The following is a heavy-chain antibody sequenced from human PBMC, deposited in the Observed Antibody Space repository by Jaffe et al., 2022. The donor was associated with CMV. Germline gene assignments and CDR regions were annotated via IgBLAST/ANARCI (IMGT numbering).Heavy chain of an antibody. CDR1: GFTFSNAW. V-gene: IGHV3-15*01. Sequence: EVQLVESGGGLVKPGGSLRLSCAASGFTFSNAWMSWVRQAPGKGLEWVGRIKSKTDGGTTDYAAPVKGRFTISRDDSKNTLYLQMNSLKTEDTAVYYCTTDPWGDYYDSSGYYYYYYYYMDVWGKGTTVTVSS. CDR2: IKSKTDGGTT. CDR3: TTDPWGDYYDSSGYYYYYYYYMDV. J-gene: IGHJ6*03. D-gene: IGHD3-22*01.